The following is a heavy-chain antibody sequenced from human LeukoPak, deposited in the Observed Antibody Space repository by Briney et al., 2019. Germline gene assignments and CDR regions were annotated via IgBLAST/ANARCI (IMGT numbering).Heavy chain of an antibody. CDR1: GFTFSSYA. CDR2: ISGSGGST. V-gene: IGHV3-23*01. CDR3: AKTYYYDSSGYLN. Sequence: TGGSLRLSCAASGFTFSSYAMSWVRQAPGKGLGWVSAISGSGGSTYYADSVKGRFTISRDNSKNTLYLQMNSLRAEDTAVYYCAKTYYYDSSGYLNWGQGTLVTVSS. D-gene: IGHD3-22*01. J-gene: IGHJ4*02.